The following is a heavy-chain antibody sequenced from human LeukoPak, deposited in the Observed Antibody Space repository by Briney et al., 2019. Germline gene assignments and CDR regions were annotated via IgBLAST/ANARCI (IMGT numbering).Heavy chain of an antibody. J-gene: IGHJ4*02. Sequence: GGSLRLSCSASGFTFRSSAMYWVRQAAGKGLEYVSAFSSDGSSTFYADSVKGRFIISRDNSKNMRYLQMSSLRADDTAVYYCVKPLKYYGSGRGLFDSWGQGTLVTVSS. CDR1: GFTFRSSA. CDR2: FSSDGSST. V-gene: IGHV3-64D*06. CDR3: VKPLKYYGSGRGLFDS. D-gene: IGHD3-10*01.